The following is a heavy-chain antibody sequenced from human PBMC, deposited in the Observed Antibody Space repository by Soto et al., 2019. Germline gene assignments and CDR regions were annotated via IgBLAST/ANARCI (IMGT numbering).Heavy chain of an antibody. CDR2: ISGSGGST. Sequence: GSLRLSCAASGFTFSSYAMSWVRQAPGKGLEWVSAISGSGGSTYYADSVKGRFTISRDNSKNTLYLQMSSLRAEDTAVYFCARYGPPGRYEKYYDSSGYVNDHWGQGNLVTVSS. CDR3: ARYGPPGRYEKYYDSSGYVNDH. V-gene: IGHV3-23*01. CDR1: GFTFSSYA. J-gene: IGHJ4*02. D-gene: IGHD3-22*01.